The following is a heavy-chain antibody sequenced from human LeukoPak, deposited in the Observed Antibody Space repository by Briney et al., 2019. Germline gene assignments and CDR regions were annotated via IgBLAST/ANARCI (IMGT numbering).Heavy chain of an antibody. Sequence: PSQTLSLTCTVSGSSISSGYYWGWIRHPPGKGLGWIGSIYHSGSTYYNPSLKSRVTISVDTSKNQFSLKLSSVTAADTAVYYCARVTPTLYSGSYYVHDYWGQGTLVTVSS. D-gene: IGHD1-26*01. CDR1: GSSISSGYY. V-gene: IGHV4-38-2*02. CDR3: ARVTPTLYSGSYYVHDY. CDR2: IYHSGST. J-gene: IGHJ4*02.